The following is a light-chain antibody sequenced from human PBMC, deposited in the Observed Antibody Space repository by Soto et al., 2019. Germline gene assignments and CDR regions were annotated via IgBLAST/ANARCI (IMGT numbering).Light chain of an antibody. CDR1: QSVSRSY. Sequence: TALTQSACTLSLSPGERATLSCRASQSVSRSYLAWYQQKPGQAPRLLIYGASSRATGIPDRFSGSGSGTDFTLTISSLEPEDFAVYYCQQYGSLPRTFGQGTKVDIK. J-gene: IGKJ1*01. V-gene: IGKV3-20*01. CDR2: GAS. CDR3: QQYGSLPRT.